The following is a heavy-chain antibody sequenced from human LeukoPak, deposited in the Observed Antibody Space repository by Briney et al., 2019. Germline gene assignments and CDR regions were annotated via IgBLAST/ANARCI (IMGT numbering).Heavy chain of an antibody. Sequence: SETPSLTCTVSGGSISSSSYYWGWIRQPPGKGLEWIGSIYYSGSTYYNPSLKSRVTISVDTSKNQFSLKLSSVTAADTAVYSCARHNREYYYDSSGPNWFDPWGQGTLVTVSS. D-gene: IGHD3-22*01. V-gene: IGHV4-39*01. CDR2: IYYSGST. J-gene: IGHJ5*02. CDR1: GGSISSSSYY. CDR3: ARHNREYYYDSSGPNWFDP.